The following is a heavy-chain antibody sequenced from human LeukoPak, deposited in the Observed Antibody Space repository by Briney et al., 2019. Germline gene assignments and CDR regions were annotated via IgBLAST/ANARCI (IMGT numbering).Heavy chain of an antibody. V-gene: IGHV4-61*02. J-gene: IGHJ6*03. CDR2: MSPSGRT. CDR3: DVTPNYQDPPDNYYYYMDV. D-gene: IGHD5-24*01. Sequence: SETLSLTCIVSGGSINRGSYYWIWIRQPAGKGLEWIGRMSPSGRTNSNPSLKGRVTMSIDRSRNQFSLKLSAVTAADTAVYSRDVTPNYQDPPDNYYYYMDVWGKGTTVTVSS. CDR1: GGSINRGSYY.